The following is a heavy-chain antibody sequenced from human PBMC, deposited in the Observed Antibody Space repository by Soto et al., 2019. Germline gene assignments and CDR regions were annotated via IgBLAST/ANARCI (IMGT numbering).Heavy chain of an antibody. CDR3: VRGSVYNWRGDF. J-gene: IGHJ4*02. V-gene: IGHV3-74*01. D-gene: IGHD1-20*01. CDR2: INGDGSTT. Sequence: EVQLVVSGGDLIQPGGSLRLSCAASGFTFSNYWMHWVRQAPGKGLVWVSRINGDGSTTSYAGSVKGRFTISRDNAKHTLSLQMNSLRAEDTAVYYCVRGSVYNWRGDFWGQGPLVTVSS. CDR1: GFTFSNYW.